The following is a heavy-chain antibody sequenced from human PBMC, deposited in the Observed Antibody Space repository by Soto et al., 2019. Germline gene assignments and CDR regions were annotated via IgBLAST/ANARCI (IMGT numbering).Heavy chain of an antibody. D-gene: IGHD3-22*01. CDR3: AKVRGDSSGYYYGGYGMDV. CDR1: GFTFSSYG. J-gene: IGHJ6*02. V-gene: IGHV3-33*06. Sequence: GGSLRLACAASGFTFSSYGMHWVRQAPGKGLEWVAVIWYDGSNKYYADSVKGRFTISRDNSKNTLYLQMNSLRAEDTAVYYCAKVRGDSSGYYYGGYGMDVWGQGTTVTVSS. CDR2: IWYDGSNK.